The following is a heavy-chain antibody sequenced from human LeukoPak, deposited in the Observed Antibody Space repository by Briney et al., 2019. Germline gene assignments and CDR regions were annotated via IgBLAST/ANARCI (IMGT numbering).Heavy chain of an antibody. Sequence: GRSLRLSCVASGFIFDDYAMHWVRQAPGKGLEWVSGISWNSGTIAYADSVRGRFTISRDNAKNSLYLQMNSLRTEDTALYYCAKDPASSGSYYPDYWGQGTLVTVSS. J-gene: IGHJ4*02. CDR2: ISWNSGTI. CDR1: GFIFDDYA. V-gene: IGHV3-9*01. CDR3: AKDPASSGSYYPDY. D-gene: IGHD3-22*01.